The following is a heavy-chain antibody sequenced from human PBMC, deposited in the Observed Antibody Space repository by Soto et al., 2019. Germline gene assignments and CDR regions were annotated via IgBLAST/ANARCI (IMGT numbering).Heavy chain of an antibody. CDR3: VRAAGYSGYDYVYYYGMDV. D-gene: IGHD5-12*01. CDR1: GFTFSSYG. J-gene: IGHJ6*02. Sequence: QVQLVESGGGVVQPGRSLRLSCAASGFTFSSYGMHWVRQAPGKGLEWVALVWYDGGNKYYVDSVKGRFTSSRDNSKNTLYLEMNSLRDEDTAVYYCVRAAGYSGYDYVYYYGMDVWGQGTTVTVSS. CDR2: VWYDGGNK. V-gene: IGHV3-33*01.